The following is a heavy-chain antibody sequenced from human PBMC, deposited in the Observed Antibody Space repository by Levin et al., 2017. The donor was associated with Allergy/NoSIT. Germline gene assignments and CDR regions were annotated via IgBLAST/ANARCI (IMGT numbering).Heavy chain of an antibody. V-gene: IGHV4-59*01. D-gene: IGHD4-11*01. CDR1: GGSISSYY. Sequence: SETLSLTCTVSGGSISSYYWTWIRQPPGKGLESIGYIYYSGITNYNPSLKSRVTMSVDSSKNQFSLKLSSVTAADTAVYYCARVHKTTAPYGMDVWGQGTTVTVSS. CDR3: ARVHKTTAPYGMDV. CDR2: IYYSGIT. J-gene: IGHJ6*02.